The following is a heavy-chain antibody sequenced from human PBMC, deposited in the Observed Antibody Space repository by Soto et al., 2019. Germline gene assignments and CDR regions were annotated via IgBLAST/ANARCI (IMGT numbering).Heavy chain of an antibody. CDR1: GFTFSSYS. Sequence: GGSLRLSCAASGFTFSSYSMNWVRQAPGKGLEWVSSFRSSSTGIHYADSVKGRFTISRDNSKNTLYLHMNSLRAEDTAVYYCAKLPQYDILTGYLNYFDYWGQGTLVTVSS. CDR2: FRSSSTGI. J-gene: IGHJ4*02. V-gene: IGHV3-21*04. CDR3: AKLPQYDILTGYLNYFDY. D-gene: IGHD3-9*01.